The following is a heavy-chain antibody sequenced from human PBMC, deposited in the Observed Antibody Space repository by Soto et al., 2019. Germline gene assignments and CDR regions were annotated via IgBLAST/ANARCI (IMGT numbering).Heavy chain of an antibody. CDR2: IDPSDSYT. CDR3: ARALVVPAAIRVNYYYGMDV. Sequence: GESLKISCNGSGYSFTSYWISWVRQMPGKGLEWMGRIDPSDSYTKYSPSFQGQVTLSADKSITTAYLQWSSLKASDTAVYYCARALVVPAAIRVNYYYGMDVWGQGTTVTVSS. CDR1: GYSFTSYW. V-gene: IGHV5-10-1*04. J-gene: IGHJ6*02. D-gene: IGHD2-2*02.